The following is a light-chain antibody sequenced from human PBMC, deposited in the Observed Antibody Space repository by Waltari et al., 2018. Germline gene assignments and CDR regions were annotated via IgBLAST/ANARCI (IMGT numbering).Light chain of an antibody. V-gene: IGLV2-14*01. CDR1: PSDIAASTR. J-gene: IGLJ3*02. CDR2: EVS. Sequence: QSTLTQPASMSGSPGQSISISCVGIPSDIAASTRVSCYQQFPGEVPKLLLCEVSNRPSGISSRFSGSKSGTTAFVSISKLQPEDEADYYCCSHTKMDTWVFGVGTTLTVL. CDR3: CSHTKMDTWV.